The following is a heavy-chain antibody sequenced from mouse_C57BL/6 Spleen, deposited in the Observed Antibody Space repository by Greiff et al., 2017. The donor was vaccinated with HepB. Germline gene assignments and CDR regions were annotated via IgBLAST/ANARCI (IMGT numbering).Heavy chain of an antibody. CDR3: TRVTTSSFDY. D-gene: IGHD2-2*01. CDR2: IDPETGGT. V-gene: IGHV1-15*01. Sequence: VQGVESGAELVRPGASVTLSCKASGYTFTDYEMHWVKQTPVHGLEWIGAIDPETGGTAYNQKFKGKAILTADKSSSTAYMELRSLTSEDSAVYYCTRVTTSSFDYWGQGTTLTVSS. J-gene: IGHJ2*01. CDR1: GYTFTDYE.